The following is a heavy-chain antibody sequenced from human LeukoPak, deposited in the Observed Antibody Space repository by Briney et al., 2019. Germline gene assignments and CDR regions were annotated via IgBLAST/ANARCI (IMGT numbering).Heavy chain of an antibody. V-gene: IGHV1-18*01. D-gene: IGHD2-21*01. CDR3: ARGGADYWRGGDAFPFDI. J-gene: IGHJ3*02. CDR1: GGTFSSYA. CDR2: ISSYNGKT. Sequence: ASVKVSCKASGGTFSSYAISWVRQAPGQGLEWMGWISSYNGKTNYAQNFQGRLTMTTETSTNTAYMELKSLSSDDTAVYYCARGGADYWRGGDAFPFDIWGQGTMVAVSS.